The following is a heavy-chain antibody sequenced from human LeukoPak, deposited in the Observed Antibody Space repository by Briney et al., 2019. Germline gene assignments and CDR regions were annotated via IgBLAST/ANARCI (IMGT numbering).Heavy chain of an antibody. CDR3: ARVAELAWLREFSPYYFDY. Sequence: SETLSLTCTVSGGSISSYYWSWIRQPPGKGLEWIGYIYYSGSTNYNPSLKSRVTISVDTSKNQFSLKLRSVTAADTAVYYCARVAELAWLREFSPYYFDYWGQGTLVSVSS. J-gene: IGHJ4*02. CDR1: GGSISSYY. CDR2: IYYSGST. D-gene: IGHD3-10*01. V-gene: IGHV4-59*01.